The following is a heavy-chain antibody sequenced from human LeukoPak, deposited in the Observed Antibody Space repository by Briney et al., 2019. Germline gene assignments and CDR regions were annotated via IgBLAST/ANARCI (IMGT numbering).Heavy chain of an antibody. CDR3: ARESETTLGGYCYGMDV. Sequence: PSETLSLTCTVSGGSINSYYWSWIRQPPGKGLEWIGYIYNSGSANYNPSLKSRVTISVDTSKNQFSLRLSSVTAADTAVYYCARESETTLGGYCYGMDVWGQGTTVTVSS. CDR1: GGSINSYY. CDR2: IYNSGSA. J-gene: IGHJ6*02. D-gene: IGHD3-16*01. V-gene: IGHV4-59*01.